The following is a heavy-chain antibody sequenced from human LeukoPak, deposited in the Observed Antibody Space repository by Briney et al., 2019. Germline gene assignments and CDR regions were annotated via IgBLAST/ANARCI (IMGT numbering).Heavy chain of an antibody. CDR1: GGSISSYY. CDR3: AAVGVTHWFDP. D-gene: IGHD2-21*02. CDR2: IYTSGST. Sequence: SETLYLTCTVSGGSISSYYWSWIRQPAGKGLEWIGRIYTSGSTNYNPSLKSRVTMSVDTSKNQFSLKLSSVTAADTAVYYCAAVGVTHWFDPWGQGTLVTVSS. V-gene: IGHV4-4*07. J-gene: IGHJ5*02.